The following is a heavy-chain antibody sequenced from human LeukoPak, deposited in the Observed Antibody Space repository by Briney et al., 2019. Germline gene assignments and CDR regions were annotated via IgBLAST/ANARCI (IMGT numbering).Heavy chain of an antibody. D-gene: IGHD3-3*01. J-gene: IGHJ6*02. V-gene: IGHV1-46*01. CDR3: AREGFPPKISDFWSGLGPYYYGMDV. CDR2: INPSGGST. Sequence: ASVKVSCKASGYTFTSYYMHWVRQAPGRGLEWMGIINPSGGSTSYTQKFQGRVTMTRDTSTSTVYMELSSLRSEDTAVYYCAREGFPPKISDFWSGLGPYYYGMDVWGQGTTVTVSS. CDR1: GYTFTSYY.